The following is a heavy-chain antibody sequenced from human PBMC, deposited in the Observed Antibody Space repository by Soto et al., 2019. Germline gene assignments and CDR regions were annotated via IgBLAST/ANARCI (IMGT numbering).Heavy chain of an antibody. V-gene: IGHV3-23*01. D-gene: IGHD6-13*01. CDR2: ISGSGGST. J-gene: IGHJ6*02. CDR1: GFTFSSYA. Sequence: GGSLRLSCAASGFTFSSYAMSWVRQAPGKGLEWVSAISGSGGSTYYADSVKGRFTISRDNSKNTLYLQMNSLRAEDTAVYYCAKDREATSWYATFYYYYYGMDVWGQGTTVTVSS. CDR3: AKDREATSWYATFYYYYYGMDV.